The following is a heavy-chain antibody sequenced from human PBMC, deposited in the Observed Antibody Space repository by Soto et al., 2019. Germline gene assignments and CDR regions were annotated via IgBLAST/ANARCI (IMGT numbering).Heavy chain of an antibody. D-gene: IGHD1-26*01. J-gene: IGHJ3*02. CDR3: AKAASGTSLAFDI. CDR1: GFTFSSYA. CDR2: ISYDGSNK. V-gene: IGHV3-30*04. Sequence: LRLSCAASGFTFSSYAMHWVRQAPGKGLEWVAVISYDGSNKYYADSVKGRFTISRDNSKNTLYLQMNSLRAEDTAVYYCAKAASGTSLAFDIWGQGTMVTVSS.